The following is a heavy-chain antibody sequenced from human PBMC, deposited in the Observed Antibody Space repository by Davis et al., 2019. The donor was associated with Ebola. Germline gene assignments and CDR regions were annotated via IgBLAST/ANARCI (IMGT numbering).Heavy chain of an antibody. D-gene: IGHD6-19*01. CDR3: ARVHMYSSGWDY. V-gene: IGHV1-3*01. CDR2: INAGNGNT. Sequence: ASVKVSCKASGYTFTSYAMHWVRQAPGQRLEWMGWINAGNGNTKYSQKFQGRVTITRDTSARTAYMELSSLKSEDTAVYYCARVHMYSSGWDYWGQGTLVTVSS. J-gene: IGHJ4*02. CDR1: GYTFTSYA.